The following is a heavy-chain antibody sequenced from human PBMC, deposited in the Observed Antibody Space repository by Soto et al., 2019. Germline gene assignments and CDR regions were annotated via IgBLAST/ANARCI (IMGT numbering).Heavy chain of an antibody. CDR1: GFSLSTTGVG. Sequence: QITLKESGPTLVKPTQTLTLTCTFSGFSLSTTGVGVGWIRQPPGKALDWLALIYWDGDKRYSPSLKSRLTITKDTSKNQVLLRMSNMDPVDTATYYCAHRVGGQLSWGQGTLVTVSS. D-gene: IGHD1-1*01. CDR3: AHRVGGQLS. CDR2: IYWDGDK. V-gene: IGHV2-5*02. J-gene: IGHJ5*02.